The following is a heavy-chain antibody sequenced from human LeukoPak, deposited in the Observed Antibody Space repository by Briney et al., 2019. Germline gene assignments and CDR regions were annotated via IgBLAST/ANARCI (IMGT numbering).Heavy chain of an antibody. CDR1: GFTFSDHF. CDR2: TRNKANDYTT. Sequence: PGGSLRLSCAASGFTFSDHFMDWVRQAPGKGLEWVGRTRNKANDYTTEYAASVRGRFTISRDDSRNSLYLQMNTLQTEDTAVYYCARERNSGSYFLGSFDFWGQGTLVTASS. D-gene: IGHD1-26*01. J-gene: IGHJ4*02. V-gene: IGHV3-72*01. CDR3: ARERNSGSYFLGSFDF.